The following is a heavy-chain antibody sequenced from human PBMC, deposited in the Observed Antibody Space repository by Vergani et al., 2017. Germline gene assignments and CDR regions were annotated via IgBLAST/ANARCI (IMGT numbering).Heavy chain of an antibody. J-gene: IGHJ1*01. CDR2: ISYDGTQK. CDR3: ATKSCGTPGCQIGYFME. CDR1: GFTSSYYG. Sequence: QVHLVESGGGVVQPGMSLRLSCVVSGFTSSYYGMHWVRQAPGKGLEWVAVISYDGTQKYYADSVKGRFTISRDNSKSTLYLQMNSLRTEDTAVYYCATKSCGTPGCQIGYFMEWGQGTLVTVSS. V-gene: IGHV3-30*03. D-gene: IGHD1-1*01.